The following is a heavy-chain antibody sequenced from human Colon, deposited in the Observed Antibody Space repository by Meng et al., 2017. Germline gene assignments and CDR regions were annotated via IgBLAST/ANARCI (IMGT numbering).Heavy chain of an antibody. CDR2: INHDGNT. V-gene: IGHV4-34*01. Sequence: QAQRQRWGAGMLHPSETLAPPCVVYGGPFSDIHWSWVSQPPGKGLEWIGEINHDGNTNYNPSLKSRVTISVDTSKNQFSLTLRSVTAADTAVYYCARNEIKYYFGSSNYRSYNYFDPWGQGTLVTVSS. J-gene: IGHJ5*01. D-gene: IGHD3-10*01. CDR3: ARNEIKYYFGSSNYRSYNYFDP. CDR1: GGPFSDIH.